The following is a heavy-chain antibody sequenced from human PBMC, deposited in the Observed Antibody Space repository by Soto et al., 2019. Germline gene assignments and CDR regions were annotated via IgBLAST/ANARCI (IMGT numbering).Heavy chain of an antibody. J-gene: IGHJ6*02. Sequence: GGSLRPSCAASGFTFSSYAMSWVRQAPGKGLEWVSAISGSGGSTYYADSVKGRFTISRDNSKNTLYLQMNSLRAEDTAVYYCAKEGGGGSGSYYNPLKYYYYGMDVWGQGTTVTVSS. CDR1: GFTFSSYA. V-gene: IGHV3-23*01. CDR2: ISGSGGST. CDR3: AKEGGGGSGSYYNPLKYYYYGMDV. D-gene: IGHD3-10*01.